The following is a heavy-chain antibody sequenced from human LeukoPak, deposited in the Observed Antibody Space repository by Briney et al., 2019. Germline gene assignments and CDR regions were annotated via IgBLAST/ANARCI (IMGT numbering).Heavy chain of an antibody. V-gene: IGHV4-39*07. D-gene: IGHD3-10*01. J-gene: IGHJ6*03. Sequence: PSETLSLTCTVSGGSISSSSYYWGWIRQPPGKGLEWIGSIYYSGSTYYNPSLKSRVTISVDTSKNQFSLKLSSVTAADTAVYYCARDWTYYYGSGSYNPYYYMDVWGKGTTVTISS. CDR1: GGSISSSSYY. CDR2: IYYSGST. CDR3: ARDWTYYYGSGSYNPYYYMDV.